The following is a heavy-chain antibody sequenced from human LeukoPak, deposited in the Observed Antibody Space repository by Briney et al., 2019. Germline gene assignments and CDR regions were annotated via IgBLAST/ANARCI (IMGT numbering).Heavy chain of an antibody. CDR3: ARFPRYYYDSSGSPGAFDI. J-gene: IGHJ3*02. CDR2: IWYDGSNK. V-gene: IGHV3-33*01. Sequence: GGSLRLSCAASGFTFSSYGMHWVRQAPGKGLEWVAGIWYDGSNKYYADSVKGRFTISRDNSKNTLYLQMNSLRAEDTAVYYCARFPRYYYDSSGSPGAFDIWGQGTMVTVSS. CDR1: GFTFSSYG. D-gene: IGHD3-22*01.